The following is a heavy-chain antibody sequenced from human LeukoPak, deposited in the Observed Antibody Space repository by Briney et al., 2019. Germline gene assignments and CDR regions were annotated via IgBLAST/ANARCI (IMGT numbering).Heavy chain of an antibody. CDR1: GYTFTSYD. D-gene: IGHD5-12*01. CDR2: MNPNSGNT. Sequence: GASVKVSCKASGYTFTSYDINWVRQATGQGLEWMGWMNPNSGNTGYAQKFQGRVTMTRNTSISTAYMELSSLRSEDKAVHYCARGRATITSLYYGMDVWGQGTTVTVSS. V-gene: IGHV1-8*01. J-gene: IGHJ6*02. CDR3: ARGRATITSLYYGMDV.